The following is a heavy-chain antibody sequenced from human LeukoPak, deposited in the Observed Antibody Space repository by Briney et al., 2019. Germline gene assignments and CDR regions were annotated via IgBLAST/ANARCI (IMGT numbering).Heavy chain of an antibody. D-gene: IGHD5-18*01. CDR1: GFTFSSYC. Sequence: GGSLRLSCAASGFTFSSYCMHWVRQAPGKGLVWVSRINSDGSSTRYADSVKGRFTISRDNAKNALYLQMDSLRAEDTAVYYCARVGIRRWSALDYWGQGTLVTVSS. J-gene: IGHJ4*02. CDR2: INSDGSST. V-gene: IGHV3-74*01. CDR3: ARVGIRRWSALDY.